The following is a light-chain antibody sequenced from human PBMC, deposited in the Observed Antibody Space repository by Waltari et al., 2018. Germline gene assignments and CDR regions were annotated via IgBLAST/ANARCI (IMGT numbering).Light chain of an antibody. CDR1: QSVSSY. Sequence: ELVMPPSPVTLSVSPGERATLSCRASQSVSSYLDWYQQKPGEAPRLLIYGASTRATGIPARFSGSGSGTEFTLTISSLQSEDFAVYYCQQYNNWPQTFGQGTKVEIK. V-gene: IGKV3-15*01. CDR3: QQYNNWPQT. CDR2: GAS. J-gene: IGKJ1*01.